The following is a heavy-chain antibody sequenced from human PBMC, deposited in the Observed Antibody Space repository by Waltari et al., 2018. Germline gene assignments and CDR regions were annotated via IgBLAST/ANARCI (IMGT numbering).Heavy chain of an antibody. Sequence: QVQLVQSGAEVKTPGSSVKVSCKASGGTFSSYAISWVPPAPGQGLEWMERIFPSIGTANCAQKVQGRVTITADESTSTAYMGLSSLRSEETAVYYCARDSGYSYGYCYSDWGQGTLVTVSS. J-gene: IGHJ4*02. CDR2: IFPSIGTA. CDR1: GGTFSSYA. D-gene: IGHD5-18*01. V-gene: IGHV1-69*11. CDR3: ARDSGYSYGYCYSD.